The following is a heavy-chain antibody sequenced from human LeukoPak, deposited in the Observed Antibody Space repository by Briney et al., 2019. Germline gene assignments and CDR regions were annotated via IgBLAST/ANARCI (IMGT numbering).Heavy chain of an antibody. D-gene: IGHD3-22*01. CDR1: GFTFSSYG. CDR3: ARAEGYYDSSGNDAFDI. Sequence: PGGSLRLSCAASGFTFSSYGMHWVRQAPGKGLEWVAVIWYDGSNKYYADSVKGRFTISRDNSKNTLYLQMSSLRAEDTAVYYCARAEGYYDSSGNDAFDIWGQGTMVTVSS. J-gene: IGHJ3*02. V-gene: IGHV3-33*01. CDR2: IWYDGSNK.